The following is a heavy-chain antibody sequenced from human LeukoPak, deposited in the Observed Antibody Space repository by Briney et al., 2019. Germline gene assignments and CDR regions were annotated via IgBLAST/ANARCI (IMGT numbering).Heavy chain of an antibody. D-gene: IGHD3-9*01. Sequence: GGSLRLSCAASGFTFSSYWMSWVRQAPGKGLEWVANIKQDGSEKYYVDSVKGRFTISRDNAKNSLYLQMNSLRAEDTAVYYCARGVAAYFDWLFYFDYWGQGTLVTVSS. J-gene: IGHJ4*02. V-gene: IGHV3-7*01. CDR2: IKQDGSEK. CDR1: GFTFSSYW. CDR3: ARGVAAYFDWLFYFDY.